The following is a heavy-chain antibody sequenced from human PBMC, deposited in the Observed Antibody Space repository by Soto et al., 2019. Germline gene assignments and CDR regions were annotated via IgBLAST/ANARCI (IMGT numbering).Heavy chain of an antibody. CDR1: GFTFGDYA. CDR2: ISWNSGTI. D-gene: IGHD2-21*02. V-gene: IGHV3-9*01. Sequence: GGSLRLSCVASGFTFGDYAMHWVRQAPGKGLEWVSIISWNSGTIGYVDSVKGRFTISRDNAKSSLYLQMNSLRSEDTALYYCVRDLRPNYCGGDCYSEAFDIWGQGTMVTVSS. J-gene: IGHJ3*02. CDR3: VRDLRPNYCGGDCYSEAFDI.